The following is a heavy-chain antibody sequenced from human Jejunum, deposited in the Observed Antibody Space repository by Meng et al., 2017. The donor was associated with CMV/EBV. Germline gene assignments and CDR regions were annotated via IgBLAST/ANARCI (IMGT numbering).Heavy chain of an antibody. CDR1: GGARSSANW. CDR2: IYHSGST. V-gene: IGHV4-4*02. CDR3: ARADKVRFDY. J-gene: IGHJ4*02. Sequence: QVRGQGPGPGLVEPSGTLSLPCAVSGGARSSANWGGWGRQPPGKGLEWIGEIYHSGSTNYNPSLKSRVSISVDKSKNQFSLKLSSVTAADTAVYYCARADKVRFDYWGQGTLVTVSS.